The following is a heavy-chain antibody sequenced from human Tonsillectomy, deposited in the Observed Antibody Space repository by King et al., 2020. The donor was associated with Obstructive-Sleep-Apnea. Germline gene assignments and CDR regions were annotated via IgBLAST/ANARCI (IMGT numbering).Heavy chain of an antibody. CDR1: GGSISSSNW. CDR2: IYHSGST. CDR3: ASFHDYGDYWYFDL. V-gene: IGHV4-4*02. D-gene: IGHD4-17*01. Sequence: QLQESGPGLVKPSGTLSLTCAVSGGSISSSNWWSWVRQPPGKGPEWIGEIYHSGSTNYNPSLKSRVTISVDKSKNQFSLKLSSVTAADTAVYYCASFHDYGDYWYFDLWGRGTLVTVSS. J-gene: IGHJ2*01.